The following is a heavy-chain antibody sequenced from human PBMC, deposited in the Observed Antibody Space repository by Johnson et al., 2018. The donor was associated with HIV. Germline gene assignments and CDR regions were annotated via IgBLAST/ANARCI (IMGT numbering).Heavy chain of an antibody. Sequence: VQLVESGGGLVQPGGSLRLSCAASGFTVSSNYMSWVRQAPGKGLEWVSVIYSGGSIYYADSVKGRFSISRDNSKNTLYLQMNSLRVEDTAVYYCAREGAWEVRPGAFDIWGQGSTVSVSS. V-gene: IGHV3-66*01. D-gene: IGHD1-26*01. J-gene: IGHJ3*02. CDR3: AREGAWEVRPGAFDI. CDR2: IYSGGSI. CDR1: GFTVSSNY.